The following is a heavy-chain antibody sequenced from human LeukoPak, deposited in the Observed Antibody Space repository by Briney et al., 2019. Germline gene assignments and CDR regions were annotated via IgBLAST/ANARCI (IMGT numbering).Heavy chain of an antibody. CDR2: INPNSGGT. J-gene: IGHJ4*02. Sequence: ASVKVSCKASGYTFTGYYMHWVRRAPGQGLEWMGRINPNSGGTNYAQKFQGRVTMTRDTSISTDYMELSRLRSDDTAVYYCARDGTGYCSGGSCYSGASFAYWGQGTLVSVSS. CDR1: GYTFTGYY. D-gene: IGHD2-15*01. CDR3: ARDGTGYCSGGSCYSGASFAY. V-gene: IGHV1-2*06.